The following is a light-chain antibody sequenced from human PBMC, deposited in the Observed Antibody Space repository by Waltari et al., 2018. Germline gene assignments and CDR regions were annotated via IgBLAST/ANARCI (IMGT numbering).Light chain of an antibody. Sequence: QSVLTQPPSVSGAPGQRVPLSCTGSGSNIGAGYDVHWYQQLPRAAPKLLIYGSSTRPLGVPDRFFGSTSGTSASLAITGLQAEDEADYYCQSYDTSLSVVFGGGTKLTVL. V-gene: IGLV1-40*01. CDR2: GSS. J-gene: IGLJ3*02. CDR1: GSNIGAGYD. CDR3: QSYDTSLSVV.